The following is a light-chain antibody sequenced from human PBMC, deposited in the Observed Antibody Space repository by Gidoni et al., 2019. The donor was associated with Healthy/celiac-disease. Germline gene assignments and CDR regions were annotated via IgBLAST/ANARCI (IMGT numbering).Light chain of an antibody. Sequence: EIVLTPSPATLSLSPGERATLSCRASQSVSSYLAWYQQKPGQAPRLLIYDASNRATGIPARFSGSGSGTDFTLTISSLEPEDFAVYYCQQRSSWNTFGQGTRLKIK. CDR1: QSVSSY. J-gene: IGKJ5*01. CDR3: QQRSSWNT. CDR2: DAS. V-gene: IGKV3-11*01.